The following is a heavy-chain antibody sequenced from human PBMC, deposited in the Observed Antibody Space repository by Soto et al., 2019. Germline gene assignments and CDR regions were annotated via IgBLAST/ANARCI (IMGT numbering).Heavy chain of an antibody. J-gene: IGHJ6*02. D-gene: IGHD3-22*01. Sequence: SETLSLTCAVYGGSFSGYYWSWIRQPPGKGLEWIGEINHSGSTNYNPSLKSRVTISVDTSKSQFSLKLSSVTAAGTAVYYCARGRYYYDSSGYSRHYYYGMDVWGQGTTVTVSS. CDR1: GGSFSGYY. CDR2: INHSGST. V-gene: IGHV4-34*01. CDR3: ARGRYYYDSSGYSRHYYYGMDV.